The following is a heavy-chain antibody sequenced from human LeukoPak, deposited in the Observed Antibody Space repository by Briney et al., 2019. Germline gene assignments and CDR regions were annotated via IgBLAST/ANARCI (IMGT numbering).Heavy chain of an antibody. CDR2: IYYSGST. Sequence: SETLSLTCTVSGGSISSYYWSWIRQPPGKGLEWIGYIYYSGSTNYNPSLKSRVTISVDTSKNQFSLKLSSVTAADTAVYYCARDSYGDYFDYWGQGTLVTVSS. CDR3: ARDSYGDYFDY. J-gene: IGHJ4*02. D-gene: IGHD4-17*01. V-gene: IGHV4-59*01. CDR1: GGSISSYY.